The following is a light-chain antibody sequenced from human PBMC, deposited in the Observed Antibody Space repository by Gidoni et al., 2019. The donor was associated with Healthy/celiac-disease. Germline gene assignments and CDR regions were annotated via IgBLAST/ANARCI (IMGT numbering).Light chain of an antibody. V-gene: IGKV3-11*01. CDR2: DAS. CDR1: QSVSSY. CDR3: QQRSNWPPIT. Sequence: EIVLTQSPATLSLSPGERATLSCSASQSVSSYLAWYQQKPGQAPRLLIYDASNRATGIPARFSGSGSGTDFTLTISSLEPEDFAVYYCQQRSNWPPITFXPXTKVDIK. J-gene: IGKJ3*01.